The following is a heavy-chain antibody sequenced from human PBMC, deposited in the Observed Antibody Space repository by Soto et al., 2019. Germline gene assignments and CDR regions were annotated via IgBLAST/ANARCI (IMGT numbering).Heavy chain of an antibody. V-gene: IGHV3-23*01. Sequence: PGGSLRLSCAASGFTFSSYAMSWVRQAPGKGLEWVSAISGSGGSTYYADYVKGRFTISRDNSKNTLYLQMNSLRAEDTAVYYCAKDDWDIVVVVAATGGYFDYWGQGTLVTVSS. CDR1: GFTFSSYA. CDR2: ISGSGGST. CDR3: AKDDWDIVVVVAATGGYFDY. D-gene: IGHD2-15*01. J-gene: IGHJ4*02.